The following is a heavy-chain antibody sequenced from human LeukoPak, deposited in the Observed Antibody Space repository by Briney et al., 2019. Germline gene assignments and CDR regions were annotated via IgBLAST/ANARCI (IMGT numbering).Heavy chain of an antibody. CDR1: GFTFSSYG. Sequence: PGGSLRLSCAASGFTFSSYGMHWVRQAPGKGLEWVAVISYDGSNKYYADSVKGRFTISRDNSKNTLYLQMNSLRAEDTAVYYCAKSDYSGSLIFDYWGQGTLVTVSS. V-gene: IGHV3-30*18. D-gene: IGHD1-26*01. CDR3: AKSDYSGSLIFDY. J-gene: IGHJ4*02. CDR2: ISYDGSNK.